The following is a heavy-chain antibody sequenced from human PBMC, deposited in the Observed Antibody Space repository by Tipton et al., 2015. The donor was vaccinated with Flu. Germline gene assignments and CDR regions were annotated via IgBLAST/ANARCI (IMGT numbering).Heavy chain of an antibody. D-gene: IGHD3-16*01. CDR2: MNPNTGNT. V-gene: IGHV1-8*02. CDR1: GYTFTSYD. J-gene: IGHJ4*02. CDR3: ARGRRSAGGLGY. Sequence: QSGAEVKKPGASVKVSCKASGYTFTSYDINWVRHATGQGLEWMGWMNPNTGNTGYAQKFQGRVTMTRNTSISTAYMDLSSLRSDDTAVYYCARGRRSAGGLGYWGQGTLVTVSS.